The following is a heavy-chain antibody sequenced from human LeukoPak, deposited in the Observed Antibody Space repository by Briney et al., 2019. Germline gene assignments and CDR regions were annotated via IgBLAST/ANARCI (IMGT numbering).Heavy chain of an antibody. CDR3: AKDRGTWYYMDV. CDR1: GFTFRGYG. CDR2: IGYDGNNK. D-gene: IGHD3-10*01. J-gene: IGHJ6*03. Sequence: GGSLRLSCAAAGFTFRGYGMHWVRQAPGKGLDWVAFIGYDGNNKYYVDSVKGRFTISRDNSRSTLYLQMNSLRGEDTAVYYCAKDRGTWYYMDVWGKGTTVTVSS. V-gene: IGHV3-30*02.